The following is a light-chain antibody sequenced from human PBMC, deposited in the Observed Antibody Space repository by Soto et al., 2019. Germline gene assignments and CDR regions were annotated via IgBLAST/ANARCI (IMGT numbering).Light chain of an antibody. CDR3: QSYDSSLSGNVV. Sequence: SVLTQPPSVSGAPGQRVTISCTGSSSNIGAGYDVHWYQQLPGTAPKLLIYGNSNRPSGVPDRFSGSKSGTSASLAITGLQAEDEADYCCQSYDSSLSGNVVFGGGTKLTVL. CDR2: GNS. V-gene: IGLV1-40*01. CDR1: SSNIGAGYD. J-gene: IGLJ2*01.